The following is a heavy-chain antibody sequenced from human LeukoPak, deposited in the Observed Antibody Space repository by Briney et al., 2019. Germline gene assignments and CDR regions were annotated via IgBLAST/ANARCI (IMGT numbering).Heavy chain of an antibody. Sequence: AASVKVSCKASGGTFSSYAISWVRQAPGQGLEWMGGIFPIFGTANYAQKFQGRVTITTDESTSTAYMELSSLRSEDTAVYYCARGTYYYDSSGYNYPPFDYWGQGTLVTVSS. J-gene: IGHJ4*02. CDR3: ARGTYYYDSSGYNYPPFDY. V-gene: IGHV1-69*05. CDR1: GGTFSSYA. CDR2: IFPIFGTA. D-gene: IGHD3-22*01.